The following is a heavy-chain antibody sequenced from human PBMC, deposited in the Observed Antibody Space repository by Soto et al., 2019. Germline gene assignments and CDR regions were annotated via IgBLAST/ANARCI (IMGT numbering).Heavy chain of an antibody. D-gene: IGHD6-13*01. CDR2: ISSSSSYI. CDR1: GFTFSSYS. Sequence: PGGSLRLSCAASGFTFSSYSMNWVRQAPGKGLEWVSSISSSSSYIYYADSVKGRFTISRDNAKNSLYLQMNSLRAEDTAVYYCARYQLVHPYYYYYYGMDVWGQGTTVTVSS. V-gene: IGHV3-21*01. J-gene: IGHJ6*02. CDR3: ARYQLVHPYYYYYYGMDV.